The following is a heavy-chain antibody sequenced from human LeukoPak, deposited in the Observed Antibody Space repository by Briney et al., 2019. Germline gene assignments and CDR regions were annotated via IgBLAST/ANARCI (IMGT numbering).Heavy chain of an antibody. V-gene: IGHV3-48*01. D-gene: IGHD3-3*02. CDR2: ISFSSSTI. CDR3: ARDTRIRAPCWYFDL. CDR1: GFTFSSYS. J-gene: IGHJ2*01. Sequence: GGSLRLSCAASGFTFSSYSMNWVRQAPGKGLEWVSYISFSSSTIFYADSVKGRFTISRDNAKNSLYLQMNSLRAEDTAVYYCARDTRIRAPCWYFDLWGRGTLVTVSS.